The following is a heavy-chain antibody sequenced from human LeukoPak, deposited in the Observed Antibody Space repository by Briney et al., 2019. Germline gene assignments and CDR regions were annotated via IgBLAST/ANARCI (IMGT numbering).Heavy chain of an antibody. J-gene: IGHJ3*02. Sequence: PSETLSLTCTVSGGSISGYYWNWIRQPAGRGLEGIGHLYNSGNTNYNPSLKSRVTMSLDTSKNQFSLTLTSVTAADTARYYCARIPYSGNFYGVFDMWGQGRLVIVSS. CDR2: LYNSGNT. V-gene: IGHV4-4*07. D-gene: IGHD1-26*01. CDR3: ARIPYSGNFYGVFDM. CDR1: GGSISGYY.